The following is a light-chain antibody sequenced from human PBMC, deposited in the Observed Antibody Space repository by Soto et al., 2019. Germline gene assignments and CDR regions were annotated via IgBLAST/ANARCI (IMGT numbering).Light chain of an antibody. V-gene: IGKV3-15*01. CDR1: PSIGDT. Sequence: EIVMTQSPATLSVSPGGRATLSCRASPSIGDTLAWYQKKPGQAPSLLIYGASSRVTGFPARFSGSGSGTDFTLTISRLQSDDFAVYYCQHYVTSITTFGQGTKVDIK. J-gene: IGKJ1*01. CDR3: QHYVTSITT. CDR2: GAS.